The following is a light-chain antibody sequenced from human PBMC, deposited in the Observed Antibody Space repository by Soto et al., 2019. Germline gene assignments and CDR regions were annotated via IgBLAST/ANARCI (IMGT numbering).Light chain of an antibody. V-gene: IGKV3-20*01. Sequence: ESVLTQSPGTLSLSPGERATLSCRASQSVPGKFLAWYQQKPGQAPRLLIYGASSRATGIPDRFSGSGSGTDFTLTISRLEPEDFAVYYCQQYGNSPRTFGQGTK. CDR2: GAS. J-gene: IGKJ1*01. CDR3: QQYGNSPRT. CDR1: QSVPGKF.